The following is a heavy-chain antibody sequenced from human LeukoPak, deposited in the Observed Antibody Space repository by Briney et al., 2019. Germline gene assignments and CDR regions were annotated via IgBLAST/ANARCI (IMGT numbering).Heavy chain of an antibody. CDR2: IHSSGST. V-gene: IGHV4-4*07. CDR1: GGSISSYY. Sequence: SETLSLTCTVSGGSISSYYWSWIRQPAGKGLEWIGRIHSSGSTSYNPSLNSRVSMSVDTSKNQFSLKLSSVTAADTAVYYCARNYASRSSLGYWGQGTLVTVSS. D-gene: IGHD3-10*01. J-gene: IGHJ4*02. CDR3: ARNYASRSSLGY.